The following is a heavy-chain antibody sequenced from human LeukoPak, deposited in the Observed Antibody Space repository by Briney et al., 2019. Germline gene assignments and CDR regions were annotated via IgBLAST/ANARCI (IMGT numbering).Heavy chain of an antibody. CDR2: INAGNGNT. Sequence: ASVKVSCKASGYTFTSYAMHWVRQAPGQRLEWMGWINAGNGNTKYSQKFQGRVTITRDTSASTAYMELSSLRSEDTAVYYCARDRTRYGSGSYYKKYNWFDPWGQGTLATVSS. J-gene: IGHJ5*02. D-gene: IGHD3-10*01. V-gene: IGHV1-3*01. CDR3: ARDRTRYGSGSYYKKYNWFDP. CDR1: GYTFTSYA.